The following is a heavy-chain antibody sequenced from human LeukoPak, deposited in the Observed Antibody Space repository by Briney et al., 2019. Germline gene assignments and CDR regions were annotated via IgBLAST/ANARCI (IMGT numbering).Heavy chain of an antibody. CDR3: AREGGITIFGVAPRGADAFDI. Sequence: PGGSLRLSCAASGFTFSSYAMHWVRQAPGKGLEYVSAISSNGSSTYYANSVKGRFTISRDNSKNTLYLQMGSLRAEDMAVYYCAREGGITIFGVAPRGADAFDIWGQGTMVTVSS. D-gene: IGHD3-3*01. J-gene: IGHJ3*02. V-gene: IGHV3-64*01. CDR1: GFTFSSYA. CDR2: ISSNGSST.